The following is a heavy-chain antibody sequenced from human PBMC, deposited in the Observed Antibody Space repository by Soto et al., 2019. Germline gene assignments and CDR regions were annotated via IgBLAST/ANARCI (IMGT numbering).Heavy chain of an antibody. Sequence: SGPTLVNPTQTLTLSCTFSGFSLNTSGMGVGWIRQPPRKAPEWLALIYWDDDKRYSPSLKSRLTISKDTSKNQVVLTMTNVDVVDSATFECARKSDKYYYALDVWGEGTPVTVSS. J-gene: IGHJ6*04. CDR1: GFSLNTSGMG. V-gene: IGHV2-5*02. D-gene: IGHD2-21*01. CDR3: ARKSDKYYYALDV. CDR2: IYWDDDK.